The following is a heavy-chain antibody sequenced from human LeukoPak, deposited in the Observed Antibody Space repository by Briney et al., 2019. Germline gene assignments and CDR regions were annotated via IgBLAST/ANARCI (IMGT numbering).Heavy chain of an antibody. CDR3: ARDWSGGYCSSTSCYGIGDY. CDR1: GGTFSSYA. V-gene: IGHV1-18*01. J-gene: IGHJ4*02. Sequence: ASVKVSCKASGGTFSSYAISWVRQAPGQGLEWMGWISAYNGNTNYAQKLQGRVTMTTDTSTSTACMELRSLRSDDTAVYYCARDWSGGYCSSTSCYGIGDYWGQGTLVTVSS. CDR2: ISAYNGNT. D-gene: IGHD2-2*01.